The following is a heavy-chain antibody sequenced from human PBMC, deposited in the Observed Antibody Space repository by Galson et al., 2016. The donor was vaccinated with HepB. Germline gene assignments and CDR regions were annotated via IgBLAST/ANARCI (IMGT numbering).Heavy chain of an antibody. V-gene: IGHV3-30*18. CDR2: ISYVGTNI. Sequence: SLRLSCAASSGFPFGSYGLHWVRQAPGKALEWVAVISYVGTNIFYADSVKGRFTISRDNSKNTLYLQMNSLRREDTAVYYCAKDPRRILGGTVLGDYYNYYMDVWGKGTTVIVSS. J-gene: IGHJ6*03. D-gene: IGHD1-26*01. CDR3: AKDPRRILGGTVLGDYYNYYMDV. CDR1: GFPFGSYG.